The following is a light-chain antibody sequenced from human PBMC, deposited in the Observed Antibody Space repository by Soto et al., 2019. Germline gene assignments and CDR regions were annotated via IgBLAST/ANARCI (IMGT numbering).Light chain of an antibody. V-gene: IGKV3-20*01. CDR1: QIITNSY. CDR2: AAS. Sequence: EVLLTQSPGTLSLSPGERATLSCRASQIITNSYIAWYQQKPGQAPRLLFYAASFRAAGIPDRFSGSGSETDFTLTINRLEPEDFAVYYCHQYAHSPRTFGQGTNVEVK. CDR3: HQYAHSPRT. J-gene: IGKJ1*01.